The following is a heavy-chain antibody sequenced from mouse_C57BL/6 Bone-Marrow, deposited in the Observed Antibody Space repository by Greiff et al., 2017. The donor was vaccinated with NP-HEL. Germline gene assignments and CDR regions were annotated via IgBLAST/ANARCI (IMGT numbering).Heavy chain of an antibody. CDR3: ARDTTVVPAMDY. Sequence: EVKLMESGPGLVKPSQSLSLTCSVTGYSITSGYYWNWIRQFPGNKLEWMGYISYDGSNNYNPSLKNRISITRDTSKNQFFLKLNSVTTEDTATYYCARDTTVVPAMDYWGQGTSVTVSS. V-gene: IGHV3-6*01. J-gene: IGHJ4*01. CDR1: GYSITSGYY. D-gene: IGHD1-1*01. CDR2: ISYDGSN.